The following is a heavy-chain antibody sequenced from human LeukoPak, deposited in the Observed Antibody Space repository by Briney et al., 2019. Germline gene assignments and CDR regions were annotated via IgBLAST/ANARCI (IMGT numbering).Heavy chain of an antibody. V-gene: IGHV3-30*02. D-gene: IGHD1-26*01. CDR2: IRYDGSNK. J-gene: IGHJ4*02. Sequence: SGGSLRLSCAASGFTFSSYGMHWVRQAPGKGLEWVAFIRYDGSNKYYADSVKGRFTISRDNSKNTLYLQMNSLRAEDTAVYYCAKWGGSYHGLFDYWGQGTLVTVSS. CDR1: GFTFSSYG. CDR3: AKWGGSYHGLFDY.